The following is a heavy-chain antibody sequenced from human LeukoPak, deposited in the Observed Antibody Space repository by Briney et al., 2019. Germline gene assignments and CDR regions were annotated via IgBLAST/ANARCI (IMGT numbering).Heavy chain of an antibody. D-gene: IGHD3-22*01. Sequence: GGSLRLSCAASGFTFSNSWMSWVRQAPGKGLEWVSTIKPDGSAQYYVDSVKGRFTISRDNAKNSLFLQINSLRAEDTAVYYCANGGTYSSGPWGQGTLVTVSS. CDR3: ANGGTYSSGP. CDR1: GFTFSNSW. V-gene: IGHV3-7*01. CDR2: IKPDGSAQ. J-gene: IGHJ5*02.